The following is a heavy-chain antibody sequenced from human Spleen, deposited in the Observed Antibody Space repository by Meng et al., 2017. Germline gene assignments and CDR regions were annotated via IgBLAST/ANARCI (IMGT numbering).Heavy chain of an antibody. CDR1: GDSITSHNW. D-gene: IGHD3-10*01. Sequence: QVHLGEPGPVLVKPSGTLSLTCAVSGDSITSHNWWAWVRQPPGKGLGWIGEIPHRGSSPYNPSLKSRVSMSIDKSKNQFSLKLTSVTAADTAVYHCLRGSGGSVWGQGTLVTVSS. V-gene: IGHV4-4*02. J-gene: IGHJ1*01. CDR3: LRGSGGSV. CDR2: IPHRGSS.